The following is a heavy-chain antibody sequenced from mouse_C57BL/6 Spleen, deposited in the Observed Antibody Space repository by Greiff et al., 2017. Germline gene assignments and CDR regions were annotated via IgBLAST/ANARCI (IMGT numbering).Heavy chain of an antibody. CDR2: IYPGSGNT. Sequence: SGAELVRPGASVKLSCKASGYTFTDYYINWVKQRPGQGLEWIARIYPGSGNTYYNEKFKGKATLTAEKSSSTAYMQLSSLTSEDSAVYFCARYYGSSSYFDYWGQGTTLTVSS. CDR1: GYTFTDYY. J-gene: IGHJ2*01. D-gene: IGHD1-1*01. CDR3: ARYYGSSSYFDY. V-gene: IGHV1-76*01.